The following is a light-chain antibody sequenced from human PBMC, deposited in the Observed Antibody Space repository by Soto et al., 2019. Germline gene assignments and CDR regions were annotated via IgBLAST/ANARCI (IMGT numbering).Light chain of an antibody. CDR1: SSNIGADYD. CDR3: QSYDSSLSGYV. Sequence: QSVLTQPPSVSGAPGQRVTISCTGSSSNIGADYDVHWYQQLPGTAPKLLIYDNNNRPSGVPDRFYGSKSGTSASLAITGLQAEDEADYYCQSYDSSLSGYVFGTGTTLTVL. CDR2: DNN. V-gene: IGLV1-40*01. J-gene: IGLJ1*01.